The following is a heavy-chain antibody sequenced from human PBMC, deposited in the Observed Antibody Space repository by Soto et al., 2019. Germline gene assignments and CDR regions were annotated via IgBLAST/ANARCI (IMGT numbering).Heavy chain of an antibody. Sequence: SVKVSCKASGGTFSSYTISWVRQAPGQGLEWMGRIIPISGTANYAQKFQGRVTITADESTSTAYMELSSLRSEDTAVYYCARDQDYGDRKLDYWGQGTLVTVSS. D-gene: IGHD4-17*01. CDR3: ARDQDYGDRKLDY. CDR2: IIPISGTA. J-gene: IGHJ4*02. V-gene: IGHV1-69*13. CDR1: GGTFSSYT.